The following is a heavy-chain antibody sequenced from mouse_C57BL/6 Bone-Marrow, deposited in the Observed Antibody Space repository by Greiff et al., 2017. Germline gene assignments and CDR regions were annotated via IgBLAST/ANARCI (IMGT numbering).Heavy chain of an antibody. J-gene: IGHJ3*01. D-gene: IGHD2-2*01. Sequence: VKLMESGPGLVQPSQRLSITCTVSGFSLTSYGVHWVRQSPGKGLEWLGVIWSGGSTDYNAAFISRLSISKDNSKSQVFFKMNSLQADDTAIYYCARNYYGYRGFAYWGQGTLVTVSA. V-gene: IGHV2-2*01. CDR2: IWSGGST. CDR1: GFSLTSYG. CDR3: ARNYYGYRGFAY.